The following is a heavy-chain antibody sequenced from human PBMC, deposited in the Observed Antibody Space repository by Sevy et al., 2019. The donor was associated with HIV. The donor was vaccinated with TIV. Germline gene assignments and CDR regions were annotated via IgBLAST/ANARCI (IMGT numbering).Heavy chain of an antibody. J-gene: IGHJ6*02. CDR1: GFIFSSFE. Sequence: GGSLRLSCAASGFIFSSFEMNWVRQAPGKGLEWVSSISTSGSNRYHAVSVKGRVTISRDNAKKSLYLQMNSLRAEDTAIYFCAKRGGQYDLGMDVWGQGTTVTVSS. CDR3: AKRGGQYDLGMDV. D-gene: IGHD1-1*01. V-gene: IGHV3-48*03. CDR2: ISTSGSNR.